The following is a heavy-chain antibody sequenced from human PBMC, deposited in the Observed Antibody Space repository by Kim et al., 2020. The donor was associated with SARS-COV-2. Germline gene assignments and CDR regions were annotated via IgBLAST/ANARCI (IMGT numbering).Heavy chain of an antibody. CDR1: GFTFRSYW. CDR3: ARGCYCSGGSCYSGCAFDI. CDR2: INSDGSSK. V-gene: IGHV3-74*01. Sequence: GGSLRLSCAASGFTFRSYWMHWVRQAPGKGLVWVSRINSDGSSKSYADSVKGRFTISRENAKNTLYLQMNSLRAEDTAVYYCARGCYCSGGSCYSGCAFDIWGQGTMVTVSS. J-gene: IGHJ3*02. D-gene: IGHD2-15*01.